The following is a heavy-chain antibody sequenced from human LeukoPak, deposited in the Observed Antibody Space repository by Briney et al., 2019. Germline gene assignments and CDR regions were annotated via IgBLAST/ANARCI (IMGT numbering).Heavy chain of an antibody. V-gene: IGHV3-9*01. Sequence: GGSLRLSCAASGFTFDDYAMHWVRQAPGKGLEWVSGISWNSGSIGYADSVKGRFTISRDNAKNSLYLQMNSLRAEDTALYYCVKDMRPIVGGSPWDYWGQGTLVTVSS. CDR2: ISWNSGSI. D-gene: IGHD1-26*01. CDR1: GFTFDDYA. J-gene: IGHJ4*02. CDR3: VKDMRPIVGGSPWDY.